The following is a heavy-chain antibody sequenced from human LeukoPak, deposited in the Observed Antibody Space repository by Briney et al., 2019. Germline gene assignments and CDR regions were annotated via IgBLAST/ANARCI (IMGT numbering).Heavy chain of an antibody. V-gene: IGHV4-38-2*02. CDR2: IYHSGST. Sequence: SETLSLTCTVSGYSISSGYYWGWIRPPPGKGLEWIGSIYHSGSTYYNPSLKSRVTISVDTSKNQFSLKLSSVTAADTAVYYCANRFIVGATSAFDIWGQGTMVTVSS. D-gene: IGHD1-26*01. CDR3: ANRFIVGATSAFDI. CDR1: GYSISSGYY. J-gene: IGHJ3*02.